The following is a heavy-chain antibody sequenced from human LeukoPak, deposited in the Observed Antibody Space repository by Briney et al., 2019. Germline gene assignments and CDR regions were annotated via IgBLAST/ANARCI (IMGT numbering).Heavy chain of an antibody. CDR2: ISYDGSNK. D-gene: IGHD3-22*01. CDR3: AKDLLSSYDSSGYYSVWLH. V-gene: IGHV3-30-3*01. CDR1: GFTFSSYA. J-gene: IGHJ4*02. Sequence: GRSLRLSCAASGFTFSSYAMHWVRQAPGKGLEWVAVISYDGSNKYYADSVKGRFTISRDNSKNTLYLQMNSLRAEDTAVYYCAKDLLSSYDSSGYYSVWLHWGQGTLVTVSS.